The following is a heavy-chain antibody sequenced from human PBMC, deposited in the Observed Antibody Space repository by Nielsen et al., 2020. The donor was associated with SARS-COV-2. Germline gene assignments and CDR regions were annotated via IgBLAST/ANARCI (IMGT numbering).Heavy chain of an antibody. CDR3: ARIGRGTVVIRPN. CDR1: GYSFTSYW. Sequence: GGSLRLSCKGSGYSFTSYWISWVRQAPGQGLEWMGGIIPIFGTANYAQKFQGRVTITADESTSTAYMELSSLRSEDTAVYYCARIGRGTVVIRPNWGQGTLVTVSS. D-gene: IGHD4-23*01. CDR2: IIPIFGTA. J-gene: IGHJ4*02. V-gene: IGHV1-69*01.